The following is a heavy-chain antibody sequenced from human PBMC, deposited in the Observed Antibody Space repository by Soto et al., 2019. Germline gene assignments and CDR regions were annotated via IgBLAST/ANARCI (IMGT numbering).Heavy chain of an antibody. CDR2: IWYDGSNK. D-gene: IGHD2-15*01. CDR3: ARDGSSGGLFDY. V-gene: IGHV3-33*01. CDR1: GFTFSSYG. Sequence: QVQLVESGGGVVQPGRSLRLSCAASGFTFSSYGMHWVRQAPGKGLEWVAVIWYDGSNKYYADSVKGRFTFSRDNSKNTLYLQMNSLRAEDTAVYYCARDGSSGGLFDYWGQGTLVTVSS. J-gene: IGHJ4*02.